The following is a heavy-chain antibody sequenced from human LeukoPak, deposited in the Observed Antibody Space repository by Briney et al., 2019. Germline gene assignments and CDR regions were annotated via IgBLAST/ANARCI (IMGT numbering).Heavy chain of an antibody. J-gene: IGHJ4*02. CDR2: IYPGGST. Sequence: SETLSLTCTVSGGSISSYYWSWMRQSAGKGLEWLGRIYPGGSTDYNPSFRSRLTISVDTSKNHFSLRLTSAAAADTAVYFCARAADYGDSNFDYWGQGTLVTVSS. D-gene: IGHD4-17*01. CDR1: GGSISSYY. CDR3: ARAADYGDSNFDY. V-gene: IGHV4-4*07.